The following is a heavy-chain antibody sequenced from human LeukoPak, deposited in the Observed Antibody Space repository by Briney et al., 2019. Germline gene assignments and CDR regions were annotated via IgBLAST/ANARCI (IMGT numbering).Heavy chain of an antibody. CDR2: ISYDGSNK. CDR1: GFTFSSYA. D-gene: IGHD3-10*02. J-gene: IGHJ4*02. CDR3: ARTCSGSCHFDY. V-gene: IGHV3-30*04. Sequence: GRSLRLSCAASGFTFSSYAMHWVRQAPGKGLEWVAVISYDGSNKYYADSVKGRFTISRDNSKNTLYLQMNSLRAEDTAVYYCARTCSGSCHFDYWGQGTLVTVSS.